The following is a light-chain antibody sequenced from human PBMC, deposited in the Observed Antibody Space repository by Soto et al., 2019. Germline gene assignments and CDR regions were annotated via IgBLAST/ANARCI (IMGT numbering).Light chain of an antibody. CDR2: DVS. CDR3: HSYTSSSTYV. Sequence: QSALTQPASVSGSPGQSITISCTGTTSDVGRYNYVAWYQQHPGKAPKLIIYDVSNRPSGVSNRFSGSKSGNTASRTISGLQAEYDADYYCHSYTSSSTYVFGTGTKLTVL. V-gene: IGLV2-14*01. CDR1: TSDVGRYNY. J-gene: IGLJ1*01.